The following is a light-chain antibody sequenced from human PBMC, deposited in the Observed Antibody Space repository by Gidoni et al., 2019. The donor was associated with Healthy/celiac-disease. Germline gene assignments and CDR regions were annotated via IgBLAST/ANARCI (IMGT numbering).Light chain of an antibody. J-gene: IGKJ4*01. CDR3: QQRSNWPLT. V-gene: IGKV3-11*01. CDR2: EAS. CDR1: QSVSSN. Sequence: EIVLTQSPATLSLSPGERATLSCRASQSVSSNLAWYQQKPGQAPRLLIYEASNRATGIPARFSGSGSGTDFTLTISSLEPEDFAVYYCQQRSNWPLTFGGXTKVEIK.